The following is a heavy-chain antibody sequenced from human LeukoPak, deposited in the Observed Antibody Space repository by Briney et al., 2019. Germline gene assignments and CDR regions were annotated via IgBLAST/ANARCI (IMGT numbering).Heavy chain of an antibody. CDR3: ARDHRRQFDP. CDR2: IKQDGSEK. CDR1: GFTFSSYR. Sequence: GGSLRLSCAASGFTFSSYRMSWVRQAPGKGLEWVANIKQDGSEKYYVDSVKGRFTISRDNAKNSLYLQMNSLRAEDTAVYYCARDHRRQFDPWGQGTLVTVSS. J-gene: IGHJ5*02. V-gene: IGHV3-7*01.